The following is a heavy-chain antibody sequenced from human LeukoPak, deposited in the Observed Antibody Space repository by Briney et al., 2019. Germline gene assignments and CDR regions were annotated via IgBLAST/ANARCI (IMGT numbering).Heavy chain of an antibody. CDR2: INTDGSST. J-gene: IGHJ4*02. D-gene: IGHD4-23*01. CDR3: ARVQVVSDF. V-gene: IGHV3-74*01. CDR1: GFTFSSYW. Sequence: GGSLRLFCAASGFTFSSYWMHWVRQAPGKGLVWVSRINTDGSSTSYADSVKGRFTISRDNAKNSLYLQMNSLRAEDTAVYYCARVQVVSDFWGQGTLVTVSS.